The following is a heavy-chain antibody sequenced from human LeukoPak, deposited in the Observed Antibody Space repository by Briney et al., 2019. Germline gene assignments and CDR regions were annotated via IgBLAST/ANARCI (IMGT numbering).Heavy chain of an antibody. Sequence: GGSLRLSCVASGFSLSSYNMSWVRQAPGKGLEWVANIKQDGSEKYYVDSVKGRFTISRDNAKNSLYLQMNSLRAEDTAVYYCARDYSSSWYYYYYGMDVWGQGTTVTVSS. J-gene: IGHJ6*02. V-gene: IGHV3-7*01. D-gene: IGHD6-13*01. CDR3: ARDYSSSWYYYYYGMDV. CDR1: GFSLSSYN. CDR2: IKQDGSEK.